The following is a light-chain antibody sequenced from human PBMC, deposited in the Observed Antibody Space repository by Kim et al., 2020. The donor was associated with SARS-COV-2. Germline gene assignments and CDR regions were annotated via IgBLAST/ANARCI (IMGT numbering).Light chain of an antibody. CDR1: QNIARD. CDR3: QQYFDFPYT. J-gene: IGKJ2*01. V-gene: IGKV1D-8*02. Sequence: SASPGDKVTITGRLTQNIARDLAWLQQRPGKAPQLLIYAAYTLHTGAPSRFSGSGSGTDFTLTINPLQSEDSATYFCQQYFDFPYTFGQGTKLEI. CDR2: AAY.